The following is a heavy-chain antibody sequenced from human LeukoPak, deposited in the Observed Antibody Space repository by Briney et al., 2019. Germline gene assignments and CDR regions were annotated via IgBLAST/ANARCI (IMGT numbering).Heavy chain of an antibody. V-gene: IGHV3-74*01. CDR3: ARDPYYYYYGMDV. CDR2: INSDGSST. J-gene: IGHJ6*02. Sequence: PGGSLRLSCAASGFTFSSYWMHWVRQAPGKGLVWVSRINSDGSSTNYADSVKGRFTISRDNAKNTLYLQMNSLRAEDTAVYYCARDPYYYYYGMDVWGQGTTVTVSS. CDR1: GFTFSSYW.